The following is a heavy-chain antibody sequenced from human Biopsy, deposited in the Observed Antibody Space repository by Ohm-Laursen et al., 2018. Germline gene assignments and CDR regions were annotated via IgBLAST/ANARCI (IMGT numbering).Heavy chain of an antibody. CDR3: ARGDYFDSNGYFWFDP. CDR1: GGSIISYY. V-gene: IGHV4-4*07. D-gene: IGHD3-22*01. CDR2: IYSSGGT. Sequence: SLTLSLTCTVSGGSIISYYWHCLRQPAGMGLEWIGRIYSSGGTKYNPSLKSRVTTSVDTSKKQLSLKVRAVTAADTAVYFCARGDYFDSNGYFWFDPWGQGTLVTVSS. J-gene: IGHJ5*02.